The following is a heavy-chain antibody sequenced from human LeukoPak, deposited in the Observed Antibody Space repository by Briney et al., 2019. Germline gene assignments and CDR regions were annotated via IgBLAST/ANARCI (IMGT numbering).Heavy chain of an antibody. D-gene: IGHD6-19*01. J-gene: IGHJ6*02. CDR1: GYTFTSYA. CDR2: INANPGNP. V-gene: IGHV7-4-1*02. Sequence: ASVKVSCKASGYTFTSYAMNWVRQAPGQGLEWMGWINANPGNPTYAQGFTGRFVFSLDTSVSTAYLQISSLKAEDTAVYYCARDYLGLSSGWYDYYYYGMDVWGQGTTVTVSS. CDR3: ARDYLGLSSGWYDYYYYGMDV.